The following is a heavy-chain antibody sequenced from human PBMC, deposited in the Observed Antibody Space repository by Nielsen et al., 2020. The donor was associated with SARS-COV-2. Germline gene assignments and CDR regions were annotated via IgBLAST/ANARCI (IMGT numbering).Heavy chain of an antibody. CDR2: INPGGGST. V-gene: IGHV1-46*01. CDR3: ATSWGYSSGWYSS. CDR1: GYTFTSYF. Sequence: ASVKVSCKASGYTFTSYFFHWVRQAPGQGLEWMGIINPGGGSTSYAQKFQGRVTMNRDTSTSTVYMELSSLRSEDTAVYYCATSWGYSSGWYSSWGQGTLVTVSS. J-gene: IGHJ5*02. D-gene: IGHD6-19*01.